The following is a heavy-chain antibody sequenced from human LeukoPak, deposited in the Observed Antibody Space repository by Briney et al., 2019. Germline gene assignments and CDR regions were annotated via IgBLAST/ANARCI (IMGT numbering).Heavy chain of an antibody. CDR2: IWYDGSNK. D-gene: IGHD6-19*01. Sequence: GGSLRLSCAASGFTFSSYGMHWVRQAPGKGLEWVAVIWYDGSNKYYADSVKGRFTISRDNSKNTLYLQMNSLRAEDTAVYYCARTVSGWYGFDYWGQGTLVTVSS. J-gene: IGHJ4*02. CDR3: ARTVSGWYGFDY. V-gene: IGHV3-33*01. CDR1: GFTFSSYG.